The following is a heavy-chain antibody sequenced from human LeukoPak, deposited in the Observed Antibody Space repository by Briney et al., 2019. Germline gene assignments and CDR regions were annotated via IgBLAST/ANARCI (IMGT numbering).Heavy chain of an antibody. Sequence: PGGSLRLSCAASGFTFSSYWMSWVRQAPGKGLEWVANIKQDGSEKYYVDSVKGRFTISRDNAKNSLYLQMNSLGAEDTAVYYCARDCDSGSYEGSWFDPWGQGTLVTVSS. CDR1: GFTFSSYW. V-gene: IGHV3-7*01. CDR3: ARDCDSGSYEGSWFDP. D-gene: IGHD3-10*01. CDR2: IKQDGSEK. J-gene: IGHJ5*02.